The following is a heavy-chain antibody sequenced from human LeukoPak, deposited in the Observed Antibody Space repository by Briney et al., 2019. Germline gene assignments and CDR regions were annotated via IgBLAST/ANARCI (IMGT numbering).Heavy chain of an antibody. Sequence: GASVKVSCKASGFTFTSSAMQWVRQARGQRLEWIGWIVVGSGNTNYAQKFQERVTITRDMSTSTAYMELSSLRSEDTAVYYCAAEVWWFGELDVAFDIWGQGTMVTVSS. CDR2: IVVGSGNT. CDR3: AAEVWWFGELDVAFDI. J-gene: IGHJ3*02. CDR1: GFTFTSSA. V-gene: IGHV1-58*02. D-gene: IGHD3-10*01.